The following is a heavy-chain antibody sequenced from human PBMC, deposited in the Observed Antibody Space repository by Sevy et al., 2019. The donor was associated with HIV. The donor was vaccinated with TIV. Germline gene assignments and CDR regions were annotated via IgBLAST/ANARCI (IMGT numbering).Heavy chain of an antibody. V-gene: IGHV3-23*01. CDR2: ISGSGTRT. D-gene: IGHD3-22*01. J-gene: IGHJ6*03. CDR1: GFSFDSYG. Sequence: GGSLRLSCAVSGFSFDSYGMTWVRQAPGKGLEWVSGISGSGTRTYYADSVKGSFIISRDNSKNTLYLQMNSLRSEDTALYSWAKGGGGHYDPDEIGYYFYYYNMDVWGKGTTVTVSS. CDR3: AKGGGGHYDPDEIGYYFYYYNMDV.